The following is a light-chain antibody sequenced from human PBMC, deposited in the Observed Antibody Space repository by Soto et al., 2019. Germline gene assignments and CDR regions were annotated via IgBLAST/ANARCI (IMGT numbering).Light chain of an antibody. CDR2: WAS. Sequence: DIVMTQSPDSLAVSLGERATINCKSSQSVLYSSNNKNYLAWYQQKPGQPPKLLIYWASTRESGVPDRFSGSGSGTDFTLTISRLQAEDVAIYYCQQYYTTPLTCGGGTKVEIK. CDR3: QQYYTTPLT. V-gene: IGKV4-1*01. CDR1: QSVLYSSNNKNY. J-gene: IGKJ4*01.